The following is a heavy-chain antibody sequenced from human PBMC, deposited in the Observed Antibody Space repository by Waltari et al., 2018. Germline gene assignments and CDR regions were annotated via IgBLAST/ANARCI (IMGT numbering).Heavy chain of an antibody. D-gene: IGHD3-10*01. J-gene: IGHJ5*01. CDR1: GLTFSTYA. CDR2: IRGKGGST. V-gene: IGHV3-23*01. Sequence: EVQLLESGGGLVQPGGSLRLSCAASGLTFSTYAISWVRQAPGKGLEWVSTIRGKGGSTYYADSVKGRFTISRDNSKNTLYLQMNSLRAEDTAVYYCAKRGVFGSGSYFKNNWFDSWGQGTLVTVSS. CDR3: AKRGVFGSGSYFKNNWFDS.